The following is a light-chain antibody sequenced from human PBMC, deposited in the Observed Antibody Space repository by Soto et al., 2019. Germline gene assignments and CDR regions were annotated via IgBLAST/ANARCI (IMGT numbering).Light chain of an antibody. J-gene: IGLJ1*01. CDR3: KSYAGSNTYV. CDR2: DVD. Sequence: QSVLTQPRSVSGSPGQSVAISCTGTSSDIGGYNYVSWYQQHPGKAPKVMIYDVDKRPSGVPDRFSGSKSGNPASLTVSGLQAADEADYFCKSYAGSNTYVFGSGTKVTVL. CDR1: SSDIGGYNY. V-gene: IGLV2-11*01.